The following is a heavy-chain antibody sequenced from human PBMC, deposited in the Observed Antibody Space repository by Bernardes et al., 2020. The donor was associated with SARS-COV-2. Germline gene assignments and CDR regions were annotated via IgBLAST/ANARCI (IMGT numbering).Heavy chain of an antibody. CDR1: GGSIALSYYY. D-gene: IGHD3-16*01. CDR3: VRQSPCHLRTCREPVYWYFDV. J-gene: IGHJ2*01. Sequence: SETLSLTCSVSGGSIALSYYYWGWIRQAPGKGLEWIASIFHNGYTYYNSSLKTRVTTSVDTSENQFSLKLSSVSVADAAMYFCVRQSPCHLRTCREPVYWYFDVWGRGTLVTVSS. CDR2: IFHNGYT. V-gene: IGHV4-39*01.